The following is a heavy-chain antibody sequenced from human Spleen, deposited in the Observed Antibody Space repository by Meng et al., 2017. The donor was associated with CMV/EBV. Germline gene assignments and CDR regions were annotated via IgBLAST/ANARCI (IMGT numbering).Heavy chain of an antibody. V-gene: IGHV3-23*01. D-gene: IGHD5-24*01. CDR1: GFTFNSYA. Sequence: GGSLRLSCATSGFTFNSYAISWVRQAPGRGLEWVSAISGSGGTTHYADSVKGRFTVPRDNSKNTLYLQMNSLRAEDTAVYYCARGYTGPIYYYYYAMDVWGPGTTVTVSS. J-gene: IGHJ6*02. CDR3: ARGYTGPIYYYYYAMDV. CDR2: ISGSGGTT.